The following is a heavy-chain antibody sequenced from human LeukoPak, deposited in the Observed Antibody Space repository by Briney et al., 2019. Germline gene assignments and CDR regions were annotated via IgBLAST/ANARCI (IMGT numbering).Heavy chain of an antibody. CDR1: GYTFTSYY. CDR2: INPSGGST. D-gene: IGHD3-3*01. Sequence: GASVKVSCKASGYTFTSYYMHWVRQAPGQGLEWMGIINPSGGSTSYAQKFQGRVTISVDTSKNQFSLKLSSVTAADTAVYYCARDLRFLEWFPRGLNAFDIWGQGTMVTVSS. V-gene: IGHV1-46*01. CDR3: ARDLRFLEWFPRGLNAFDI. J-gene: IGHJ3*02.